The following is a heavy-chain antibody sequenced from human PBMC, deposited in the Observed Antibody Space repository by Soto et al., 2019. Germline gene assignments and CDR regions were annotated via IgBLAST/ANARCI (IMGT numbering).Heavy chain of an antibody. V-gene: IGHV4-34*01. Sequence: SETLSLTCAVYGGSFSGYYWSWIRQPPGKGLELIGEINHSGSTNYNPSLKSRVTISVDTSKNQFSLKLSSVTAADTAVYYCARGKLSDYVWGSYRYHFDYWGQGTVVTVSS. CDR1: GGSFSGYY. CDR2: INHSGST. D-gene: IGHD3-16*02. J-gene: IGHJ4*02. CDR3: ARGKLSDYVWGSYRYHFDY.